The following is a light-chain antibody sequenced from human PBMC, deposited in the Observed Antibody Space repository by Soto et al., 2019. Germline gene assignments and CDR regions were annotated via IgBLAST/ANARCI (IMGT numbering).Light chain of an antibody. Sequence: QPVLTQPPSASGTPGQRVTVSCSGGSSNIGSNTVNWYRQVPGTAPKLLIYSNNQRPSGVPDRFSGSKSGTSVSLAISGLQSDDEADYYCAAWDDSLNGVVFGGGTKVTVL. CDR1: SSNIGSNT. CDR3: AAWDDSLNGVV. CDR2: SNN. J-gene: IGLJ2*01. V-gene: IGLV1-44*01.